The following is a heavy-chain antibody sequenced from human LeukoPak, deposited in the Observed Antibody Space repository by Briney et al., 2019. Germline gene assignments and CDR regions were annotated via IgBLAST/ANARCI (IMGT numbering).Heavy chain of an antibody. CDR2: IGSRTGNI. D-gene: IGHD4/OR15-4a*01. J-gene: IGHJ4*02. CDR1: GFTFSSYS. V-gene: IGHV3-21*01. CDR3: ARETEPLDYGDSTNLDY. Sequence: GGSLRLSCAASGFTFSSYSMNWVRQAPGKGLEWVAFIGSRTGNIYYAGSVKGRFSISRDNAKDSVYLQMNSLRVDDTAVYYCARETEPLDYGDSTNLDYWGQGTLVTVSS.